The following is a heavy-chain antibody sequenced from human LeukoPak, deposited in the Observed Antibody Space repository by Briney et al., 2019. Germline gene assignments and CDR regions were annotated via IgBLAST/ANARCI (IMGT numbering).Heavy chain of an antibody. Sequence: GGSLRLSCAASGFTFSSYSMNWVRQAPGKGLEWVSYISSSSSTIYYADSVKGRFTISRDNTKNSLYLQMNSLRAEDMAVYYCARVLGVWGSYRYFDYWGQGTLVTVSS. D-gene: IGHD3-16*02. CDR1: GFTFSSYS. CDR2: ISSSSSTI. V-gene: IGHV3-48*04. CDR3: ARVLGVWGSYRYFDY. J-gene: IGHJ4*02.